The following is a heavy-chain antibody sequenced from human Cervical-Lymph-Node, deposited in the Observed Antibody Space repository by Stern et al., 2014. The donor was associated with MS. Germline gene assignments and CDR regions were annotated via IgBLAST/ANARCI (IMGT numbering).Heavy chain of an antibody. D-gene: IGHD1-14*01. CDR2: IYTGTSDT. V-gene: IGHV5-51*01. Sequence: EVQLVQSGAEVKEPGESLKISCKGSGFSFTTYWIGWVRQMPGKGLEWMGLIYTGTSDTRYSPSFQGQVTISAAKAISTAYLQWSSLKASDSAMYYCARHGGPNWNHEAHNWFDPWGQGTLVTVSS. CDR3: ARHGGPNWNHEAHNWFDP. CDR1: GFSFTTYW. J-gene: IGHJ5*02.